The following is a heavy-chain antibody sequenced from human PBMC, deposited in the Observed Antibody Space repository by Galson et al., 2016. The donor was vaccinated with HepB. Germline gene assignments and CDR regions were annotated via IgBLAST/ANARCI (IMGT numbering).Heavy chain of an antibody. J-gene: IGHJ4*02. D-gene: IGHD6-13*01. V-gene: IGHV3-23*01. CDR3: AKGGISAAGTFFDY. CDR1: GFTFSGYA. CDR2: IGGSGYTT. Sequence: SLRLSCAASGFTFSGYAISWVRQAPGKGLEWVSGIGGSGYTTYYADSVKGRFTISRDNSKNTLYLQMHSLRAEDTARYYCAKGGISAAGTFFDYWGQGTLVTVSS.